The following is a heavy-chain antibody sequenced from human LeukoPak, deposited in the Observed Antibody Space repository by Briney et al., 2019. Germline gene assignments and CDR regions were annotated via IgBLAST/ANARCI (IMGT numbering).Heavy chain of an antibody. CDR2: TYYKSKWYN. CDR3: AKFGSTWRLGMDV. D-gene: IGHD6-13*01. Sequence: QTLSLTCATSGDSVSSNRASWNWLRQSPSRGLEWLGRTYYKSKWYNDYAVSVKSRITINPDTSKNQFSLQLNSVTPEDTAVYYCAKFGSTWRLGMDVCGQGTTVTVSS. J-gene: IGHJ6*02. V-gene: IGHV6-1*01. CDR1: GDSVSSNRAS.